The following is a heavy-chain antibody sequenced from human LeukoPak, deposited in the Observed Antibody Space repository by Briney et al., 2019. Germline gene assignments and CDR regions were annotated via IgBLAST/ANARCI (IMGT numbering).Heavy chain of an antibody. V-gene: IGHV4-59*01. CDR3: ATAVKGWFDP. D-gene: IGHD6-19*01. Sequence: PSETLSLXCTVSGGSISSYYWSWIRLPPGKGLESIGYIYYSGSTNYNPSLKSRVTISVDTSKNQFSLKLSSVTAADTAVYYCATAVKGWFDPWGQGTLVTVSS. J-gene: IGHJ5*02. CDR2: IYYSGST. CDR1: GGSISSYY.